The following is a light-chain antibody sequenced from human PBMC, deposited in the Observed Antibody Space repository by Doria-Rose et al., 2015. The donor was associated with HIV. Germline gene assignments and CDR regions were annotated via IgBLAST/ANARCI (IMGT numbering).Light chain of an antibody. CDR3: HQYGTSWT. CDR2: DGS. V-gene: IGKV3-20*01. J-gene: IGKJ1*01. Sequence: EIVMTQSPGTLSLSPGARATLSCRASQSFSSTYLAWYQQKPGQAPSLLIYDGSTRATGIPGRFSASGPGTDFTLTINRLEPEDFALYYCHQYGTSWTFGQGTKVEI. CDR1: QSFSSTY.